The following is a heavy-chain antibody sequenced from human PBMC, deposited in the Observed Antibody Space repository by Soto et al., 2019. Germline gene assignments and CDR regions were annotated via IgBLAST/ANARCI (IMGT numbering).Heavy chain of an antibody. Sequence: ASVKVSCKASGYTFTSYGISWVRQAPGQGLEWMGWISAYNGNTNYAQKLQGRVTMTTDTSTSTAYMELRSLRSDDTAVYYCARDTYYDLWSGNNWFDPWGQGTLVTVSS. V-gene: IGHV1-18*01. J-gene: IGHJ5*02. CDR2: ISAYNGNT. CDR1: GYTFTSYG. D-gene: IGHD3-3*01. CDR3: ARDTYYDLWSGNNWFDP.